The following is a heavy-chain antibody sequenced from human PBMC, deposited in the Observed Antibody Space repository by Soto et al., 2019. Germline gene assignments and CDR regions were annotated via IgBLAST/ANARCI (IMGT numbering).Heavy chain of an antibody. CDR3: ARLQYMAVAGTRIYD. Sequence: PSETLSLTCTVSGGSISSSSYYWGWIRQPPGKGLEWIGSIYYSGSTYYNPSLKSRVTISVDTSKNQFSLKLSSVTAADTAVYYCARLQYMAVAGTRIYDWGQETLVTVPS. J-gene: IGHJ4*02. V-gene: IGHV4-39*01. D-gene: IGHD6-19*01. CDR2: IYYSGST. CDR1: GGSISSSSYY.